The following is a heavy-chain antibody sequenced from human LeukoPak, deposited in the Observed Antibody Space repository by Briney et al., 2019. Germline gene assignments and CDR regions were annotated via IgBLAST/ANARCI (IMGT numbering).Heavy chain of an antibody. CDR3: ARASAVYSGSYPDY. CDR1: GFTFSDYY. Sequence: PGESLRLSCAASGFTFSDYYMSWIRQAPGKGLEWVSYISSSGSTIYYADSVKGRFTISRDNAKNSLYLQMNSLRAEDTAVYYCARASAVYSGSYPDYWGQGTLVTVSS. V-gene: IGHV3-11*01. CDR2: ISSSGSTI. D-gene: IGHD1-26*01. J-gene: IGHJ4*02.